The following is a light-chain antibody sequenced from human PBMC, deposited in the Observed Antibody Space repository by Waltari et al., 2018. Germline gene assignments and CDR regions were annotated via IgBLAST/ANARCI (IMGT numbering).Light chain of an antibody. CDR1: SGSIINNY. V-gene: IGLV6-57*01. CDR2: EDN. J-gene: IGLJ3*02. CDR3: QSYDSSQWV. Sequence: FMLTQPHSVSESPGKTVTISCTRSSGSIINNYVQWFQQRPDSSPTTVIYEDNQRPAEVPDRFSGSIDSSSNSASLTISGLKTEDEADYYCQSYDSSQWVFGGGTTLTVL.